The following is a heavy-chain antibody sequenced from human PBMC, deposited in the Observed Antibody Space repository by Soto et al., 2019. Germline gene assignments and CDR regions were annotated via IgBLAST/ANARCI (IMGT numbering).Heavy chain of an antibody. D-gene: IGHD3-22*01. Sequence: GASLRLSCPASGFTFSSYAISWVRQAPGKGREWVSAISGSGGSTYYADSVKGRFTISRDNAKNTLYLQMNSLRAEDMAVYYCAKDANYYDSSGYYSWFDPWGQGTLVTVSS. CDR3: AKDANYYDSSGYYSWFDP. V-gene: IGHV3-23*01. CDR1: GFTFSSYA. J-gene: IGHJ5*02. CDR2: ISGSGGST.